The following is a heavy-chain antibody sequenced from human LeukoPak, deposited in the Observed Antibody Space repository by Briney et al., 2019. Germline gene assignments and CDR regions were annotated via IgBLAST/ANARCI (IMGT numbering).Heavy chain of an antibody. CDR3: ARGGSRQLENRRRYYFDY. J-gene: IGHJ4*02. CDR2: IIPIFGTA. CDR1: GGTFSSYA. Sequence: ASVKVSCKASGGTFSSYAISWVRQAPGQGLEWMGGIIPIFGTANYAQKFQGRVTITADESTSTAYMELSSLRSEDTAVYYCARGGSRQLENRRRYYFDYWGQGTLVTVSS. V-gene: IGHV1-69*13. D-gene: IGHD6-6*01.